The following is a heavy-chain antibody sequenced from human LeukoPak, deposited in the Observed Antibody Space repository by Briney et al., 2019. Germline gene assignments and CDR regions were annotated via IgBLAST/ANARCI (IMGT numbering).Heavy chain of an antibody. J-gene: IGHJ3*02. Sequence: GSLRLSCAASGFTFSYAWMSWVRQPPGKGLEWIGQINHIGDINYNASLRSRLTISVDTSKTQFSLKLTSLTAADTAIYYCARRGSYLVMGGFDIWGQGTLVAVSS. CDR1: GFTFSYAW. CDR2: INHIGDI. CDR3: ARRGSYLVMGGFDI. V-gene: IGHV4-34*01. D-gene: IGHD3-10*01.